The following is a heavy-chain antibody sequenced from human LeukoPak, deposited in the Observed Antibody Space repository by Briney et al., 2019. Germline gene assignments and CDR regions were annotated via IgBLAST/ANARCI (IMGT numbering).Heavy chain of an antibody. CDR3: AKRQRSGIVGAPVTFDY. D-gene: IGHD1-26*01. CDR1: GFTFSSCA. Sequence: GGSLRLSCAASGFTFSSCAMSWVRQAPGKGLEWVSDISGSGGSTYYADSVKGRFTISRDNSKNTLYLQMNSLRAEDTAVYYCAKRQRSGIVGAPVTFDYWGQGTLVTVSS. CDR2: ISGSGGST. J-gene: IGHJ4*02. V-gene: IGHV3-23*01.